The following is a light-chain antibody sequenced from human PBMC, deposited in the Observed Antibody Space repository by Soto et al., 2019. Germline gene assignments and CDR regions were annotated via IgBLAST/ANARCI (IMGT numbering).Light chain of an antibody. V-gene: IGLV1-47*01. Sequence: QAVVTQPPSASGTPGQRVTISCSGSSSNIGSNYVYWYQQLPGTAPKVLIYRNNQRPSGVPDRFSGSKSGTSASLAISGLRSEDEADYYCAAWDDSLSGPVFGGGTKVTVL. CDR3: AAWDDSLSGPV. CDR2: RNN. CDR1: SSNIGSNY. J-gene: IGLJ2*01.